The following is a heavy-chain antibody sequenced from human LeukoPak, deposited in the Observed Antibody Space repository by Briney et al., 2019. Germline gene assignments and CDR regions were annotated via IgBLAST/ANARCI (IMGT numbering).Heavy chain of an antibody. CDR3: AREGTSMVRGGSGFDY. V-gene: IGHV4-31*03. D-gene: IGHD3-10*01. CDR1: GGSISSGGYY. Sequence: SETLSLTCTVSGGSISSGGYYWSWIRQHPGKGLEWIGYIYYSGSTYYNPSHKSRVTISVDTSKNQFSLKLSSVTAADTAVYYCAREGTSMVRGGSGFDYWGQGTLVTVSS. CDR2: IYYSGST. J-gene: IGHJ4*02.